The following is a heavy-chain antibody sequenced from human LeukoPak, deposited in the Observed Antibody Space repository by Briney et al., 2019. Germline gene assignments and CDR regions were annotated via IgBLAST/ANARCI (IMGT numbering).Heavy chain of an antibody. CDR3: ARLGGYDSNYYYGMDV. J-gene: IGHJ6*02. V-gene: IGHV5-51*01. CDR1: GYSFTSYW. D-gene: IGHD5-12*01. CDR2: IYPGDSDT. Sequence: GESLKISCKGSGYSFTSYWIGWVRQMPGKGLEWMGIIYPGDSDTRYSPSFQGQVTISADKSISTAYLQWSSLKASDTAMYYCARLGGYDSNYYYGMDVWGQGTTVTASS.